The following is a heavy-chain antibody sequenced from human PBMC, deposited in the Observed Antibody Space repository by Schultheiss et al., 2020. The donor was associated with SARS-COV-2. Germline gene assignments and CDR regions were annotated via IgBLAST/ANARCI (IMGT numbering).Heavy chain of an antibody. Sequence: GGSLRLSCAASGFTFSNAWMSWVRQAPGKGLEWVGRIKSKTDGGTTDYAAPVKGRFTISRDDSKNTLYLQMNSLKTEDTAVYYCAREGGVIAAAGIDYWGQGTLVTVSS. CDR1: GFTFSNAW. CDR2: IKSKTDGGTT. CDR3: AREGGVIAAAGIDY. J-gene: IGHJ4*02. V-gene: IGHV3-15*01. D-gene: IGHD6-13*01.